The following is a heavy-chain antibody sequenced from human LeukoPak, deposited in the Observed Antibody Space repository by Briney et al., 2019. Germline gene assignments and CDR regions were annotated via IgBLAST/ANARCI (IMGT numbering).Heavy chain of an antibody. D-gene: IGHD1/OR15-1a*01. V-gene: IGHV1-69*06. CDR1: GYTFTSYD. Sequence: ASVKVSCKASGYTFTSYDINWVRQAPGQGLEWMGGIIPLFGTPTYAQKFQGRVTITADKSTSTAYMDLSSLRSDDTAVYYCATDHRENNYAYYFDYWGQGTLVTVSS. CDR3: ATDHRENNYAYYFDY. CDR2: IIPLFGTP. J-gene: IGHJ4*02.